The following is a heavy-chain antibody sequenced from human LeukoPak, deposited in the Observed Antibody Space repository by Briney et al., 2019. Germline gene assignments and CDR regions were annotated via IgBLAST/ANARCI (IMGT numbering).Heavy chain of an antibody. V-gene: IGHV4-34*01. CDR3: ARHYSGYARLYYYYGMDV. J-gene: IGHJ6*02. CDR2: INHSGST. CDR1: GGSFSGYY. D-gene: IGHD5-12*01. Sequence: SETLSLTCAVYGGSFSGYYWSWIRQPPGKGLEWIGEINHSGSTNYNPSLKSRVTISVDTSKNQFSLKLSSVTAADTAVYYCARHYSGYARLYYYYGMDVWGQGTTVTVSS.